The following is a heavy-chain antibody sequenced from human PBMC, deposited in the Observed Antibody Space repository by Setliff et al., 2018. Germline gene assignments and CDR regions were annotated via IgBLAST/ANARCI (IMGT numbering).Heavy chain of an antibody. Sequence: LRLSCAASGFTFSSYWMSWVRQAPGKGLEWVANIKQDGSEKYYVDSVKGRFTISRDNAKNSLYLQMNSLRAEDTAVYYCARVMQRPWSGYYGMDVWGQGTTGTVAS. D-gene: IGHD6-25*01. CDR3: ARVMQRPWSGYYGMDV. J-gene: IGHJ6*02. V-gene: IGHV3-7*01. CDR2: IKQDGSEK. CDR1: GFTFSSYW.